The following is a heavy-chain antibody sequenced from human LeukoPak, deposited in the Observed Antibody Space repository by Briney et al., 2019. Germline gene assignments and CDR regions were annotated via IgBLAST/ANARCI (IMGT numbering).Heavy chain of an antibody. J-gene: IGHJ3*02. D-gene: IGHD3-3*01. CDR2: IKQDESEK. CDR1: GFTFRSYW. V-gene: IGHV3-7*01. Sequence: GGSLRLSCAASGFTFRSYWMSWVRQAPGKGLEWVANIKQDESEKYYVDPVKGRFTISRDNAKNSLFLQMNSLRAEDTAVYFCARSGDLEWLFPSDIWGQGTMVTVSS. CDR3: ARSGDLEWLFPSDI.